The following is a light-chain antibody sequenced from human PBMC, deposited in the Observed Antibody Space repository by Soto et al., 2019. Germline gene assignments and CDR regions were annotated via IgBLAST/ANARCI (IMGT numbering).Light chain of an antibody. J-gene: IGKJ2*01. CDR2: GAS. CDR1: QTVSTNY. Sequence: EIVLTQSPGTLSLSPGERATLSCRASQTVSTNYLAWYQQKLGQAPRLLIYGASSRATGIPDRFSGSGSGTDFILTISRLEPEDFAVYYCQQYGSSPRTFGQGTKLEIK. V-gene: IGKV3-20*01. CDR3: QQYGSSPRT.